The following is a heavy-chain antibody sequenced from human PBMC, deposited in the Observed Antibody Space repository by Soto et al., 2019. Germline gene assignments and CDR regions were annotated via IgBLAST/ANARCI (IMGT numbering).Heavy chain of an antibody. Sequence: PGESLKISCKGSGYSFTSYWIGWVRQMPGKGLEWMGIIYPGDSDTRYSPSFQGQVTISADKSISTAYLQWSSLKASDTAMYYCARLRNYYDSSGYSLPHGEYFQHWGQGTLVPASS. D-gene: IGHD3-22*01. J-gene: IGHJ1*01. CDR3: ARLRNYYDSSGYSLPHGEYFQH. CDR1: GYSFTSYW. CDR2: IYPGDSDT. V-gene: IGHV5-51*01.